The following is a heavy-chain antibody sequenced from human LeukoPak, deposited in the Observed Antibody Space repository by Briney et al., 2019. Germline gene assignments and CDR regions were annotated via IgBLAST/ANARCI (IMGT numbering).Heavy chain of an antibody. J-gene: IGHJ4*02. CDR3: ASLYYYDSSGFPYYFDY. Sequence: PSETLSLTCTVSGGSISSYYWSWIRQPPGKGLEWIGYIYYSGSTYYNPSLKSRVTISVDTSKNQFSLKLSSVTAADTAVYYCASLYYYDSSGFPYYFDYWGQGTLVTVSS. D-gene: IGHD3-22*01. CDR2: IYYSGST. CDR1: GGSISSYY. V-gene: IGHV4-59*08.